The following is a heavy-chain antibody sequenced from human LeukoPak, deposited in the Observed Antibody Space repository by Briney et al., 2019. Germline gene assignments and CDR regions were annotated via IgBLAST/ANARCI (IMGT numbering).Heavy chain of an antibody. CDR2: IKEDGSEK. V-gene: IGHV3-7*01. CDR3: AQEGN. CDR1: GFSFAGNW. Sequence: GGSLRLSCVASGFSFAGNWMSWVLQAPGKGPEWVASIKEDGSEKYYGDSVSGRFTISRDNAENSLYLQMNSLRAEDTAVYYCAQEGNWGQGTLVTVSS. J-gene: IGHJ4*02.